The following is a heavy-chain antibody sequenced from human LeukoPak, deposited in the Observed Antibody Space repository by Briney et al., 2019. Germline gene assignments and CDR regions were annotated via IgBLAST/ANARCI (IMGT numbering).Heavy chain of an antibody. D-gene: IGHD2-2*01. CDR1: GYTFTGYY. CDR2: INPNSSGT. Sequence: ASVKVSCKASGYTFTGYYMHWVRQAPGQGLEWMGWINPNSSGTNYAQKFQGRVTMTRDTSISTAYMELSRLRSDDTAVYYCARAYCSSTSCRPDYGMDVWGQGTTVTVSS. J-gene: IGHJ6*02. V-gene: IGHV1-2*02. CDR3: ARAYCSSTSCRPDYGMDV.